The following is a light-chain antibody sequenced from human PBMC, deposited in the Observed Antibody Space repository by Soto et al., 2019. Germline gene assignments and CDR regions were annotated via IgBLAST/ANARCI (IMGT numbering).Light chain of an antibody. V-gene: IGKV3-20*01. CDR2: GAS. J-gene: IGKJ5*01. CDR1: QTVSSY. CDR3: QQYGTSPIT. Sequence: ENVLTQSPGTMTLYPGERATLSCRASQTVSSYLTWYQQRPGQAPRLLIYGASKRATGIPDRFSGSGSGTDFTLTISRLEPEDFALYYCQQYGTSPITFGQGTRLEIK.